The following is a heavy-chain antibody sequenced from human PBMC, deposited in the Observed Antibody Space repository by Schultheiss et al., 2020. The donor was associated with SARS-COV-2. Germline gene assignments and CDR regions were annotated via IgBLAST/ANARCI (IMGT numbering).Heavy chain of an antibody. Sequence: SQTLSLTCTVSGGSFRFYYWTWIRQPPGKGLEWIGYIYYSGSTNYNPSLKSRVTISVDKSKNQFSLKLSSVTAADTAVYYCVGFNCSSTSCYSYFDYWGQGTLVTVSS. J-gene: IGHJ4*02. CDR1: GGSFRFYY. CDR3: VGFNCSSTSCYSYFDY. D-gene: IGHD2-2*01. V-gene: IGHV4-59*08. CDR2: IYYSGST.